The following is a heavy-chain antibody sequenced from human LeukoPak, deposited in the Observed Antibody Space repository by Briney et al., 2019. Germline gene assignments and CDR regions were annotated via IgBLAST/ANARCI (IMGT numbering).Heavy chain of an antibody. CDR2: TNKEGTGT. Sequence: GGSLRLSCAASGLTFTNYNMNWVRQAPGKGLEWVSRTNKEGTGTTYADSVRGRFTISRDNAKNTLLLQVNSLRAEDTGVYYCAREMGSSSYVLDVWGQGTMVTVSS. J-gene: IGHJ3*01. D-gene: IGHD2-2*01. V-gene: IGHV3-74*01. CDR1: GLTFTNYN. CDR3: AREMGSSSYVLDV.